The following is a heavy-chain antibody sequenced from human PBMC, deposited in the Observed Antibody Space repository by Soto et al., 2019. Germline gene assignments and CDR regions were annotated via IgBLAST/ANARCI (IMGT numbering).Heavy chain of an antibody. CDR1: GGSISSSSYY. D-gene: IGHD3-3*01. J-gene: IGHJ4*02. V-gene: IGHV4-39*01. CDR2: IYYSGST. Sequence: SEILSLTCTVSGGSISSSSYYWGWIRQPPGKGLEWIGSIYYSGSTYYNPSLKSRVTISVDTSENQFSLKLSSVTAADTAVYYCARRGVLRFLEWLPNFDYWGQGTLVTVSS. CDR3: ARRGVLRFLEWLPNFDY.